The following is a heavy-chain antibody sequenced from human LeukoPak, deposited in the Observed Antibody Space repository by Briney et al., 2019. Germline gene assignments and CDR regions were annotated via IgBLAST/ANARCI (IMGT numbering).Heavy chain of an antibody. CDR3: ARAITGDTVSTFDP. CDR1: GFTFSSYW. D-gene: IGHD2-2*01. J-gene: IGHJ5*02. V-gene: IGHV3-74*01. CDR2: LDSDGIST. Sequence: QPGGSLRLSCAASGFTFSSYWMHWVRQAPGKGLVWVSRLDSDGISTSYADSVKGRFTISRDNAKNTLYLQMNSLRAEDTAVYFCARAITGDTVSTFDPWGQGTLVTVSS.